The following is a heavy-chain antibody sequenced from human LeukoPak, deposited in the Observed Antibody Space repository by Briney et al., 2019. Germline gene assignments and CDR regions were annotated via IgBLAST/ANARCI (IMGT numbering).Heavy chain of an antibody. CDR1: GFTFSSYW. V-gene: IGHV3-7*01. D-gene: IGHD2-2*01. CDR2: IKQDGSEK. CDR3: AKDSNYMDV. J-gene: IGHJ6*03. Sequence: PGGSLRLSCAASGFTFSSYWMSWVRQAPEKGLEWVANIKQDGSEKYYVDSVKGRFTTSRDNAKNSLYLQMNSLRAEDTAVYYCAKDSNYMDVWGKGTTVTVSS.